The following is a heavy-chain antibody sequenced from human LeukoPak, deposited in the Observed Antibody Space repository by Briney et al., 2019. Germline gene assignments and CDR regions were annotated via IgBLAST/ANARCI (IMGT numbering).Heavy chain of an antibody. CDR2: IYYSGST. CDR3: ARGWSSGYPNWFDP. V-gene: IGHV4-59*01. D-gene: IGHD3-22*01. J-gene: IGHJ5*02. Sequence: SETLSLTCTVSGGSISSYYWSWIRQPPGKGLEWIGYIYYSGSTNYNPSLKSRVTISVDTSKNQFSLKLSSVTAADTAVYYCARGWSSGYPNWFDPWGQGTLVTVSS. CDR1: GGSISSYY.